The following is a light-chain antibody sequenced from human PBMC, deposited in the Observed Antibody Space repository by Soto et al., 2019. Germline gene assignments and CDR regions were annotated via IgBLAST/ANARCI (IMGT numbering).Light chain of an antibody. CDR2: GVT. Sequence: QSALTQPASVSGSPGQSITISCTGTSGDIGSYNSVSWYQQHPGKAPKLLIFGVTNRPSGVSDRFSGSKSGNTASLTISALQAEDEADYYCTSYTSVTIVVFGGGTKLTVL. J-gene: IGLJ2*01. CDR1: SGDIGSYNS. V-gene: IGLV2-14*01. CDR3: TSYTSVTIVV.